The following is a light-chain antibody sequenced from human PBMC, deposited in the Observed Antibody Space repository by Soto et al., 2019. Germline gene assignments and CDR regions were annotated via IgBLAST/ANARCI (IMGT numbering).Light chain of an antibody. CDR1: SSDVGGYNY. J-gene: IGLJ3*02. Sequence: QSALTQPASVSGSPGQSITISCTETSSDVGGYNYVSWYQHHPGKAPKLIIYEVNNRPSGVSNRFSGSKSGNTASLTISGLQPEDEADHYCSSYTTSSTLVFGGGTKLTVL. CDR3: SSYTTSSTLV. CDR2: EVN. V-gene: IGLV2-14*01.